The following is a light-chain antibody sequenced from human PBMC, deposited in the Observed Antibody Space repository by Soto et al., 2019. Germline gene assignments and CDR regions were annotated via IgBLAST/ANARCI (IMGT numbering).Light chain of an antibody. J-gene: IGLJ1*01. CDR3: QVCDSSSDHYV. V-gene: IGLV3-21*04. CDR1: NIGSKD. Sequence: SYELTQPPSVSVAPGKTARITCGGNNIGSKDVHWYQQKPGQAPVVVIYYDSDRPSEIPERFSGSNSGNTATLTISRVEAGDEADYYCQVCDSSSDHYVFGTGTKLTVL. CDR2: YDS.